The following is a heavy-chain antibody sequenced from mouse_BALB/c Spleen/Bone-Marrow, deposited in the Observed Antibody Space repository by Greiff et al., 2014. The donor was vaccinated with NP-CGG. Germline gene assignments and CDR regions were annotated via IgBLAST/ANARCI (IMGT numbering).Heavy chain of an antibody. CDR2: IYPGGGYT. D-gene: IGHD2-12*01. CDR1: GYTFTNYW. Sequence: QVQLQQSGAELVRPGTSVKISCKASGYTFTNYWLGCVKQRPGHGLEWIGDIYPGGGYTNYNEKFKGKATLTADTSSSTAYMQLSSLTSEDSAVYFCARDTMFPMDYWGQGTSVTVSS. J-gene: IGHJ4*01. V-gene: IGHV1-63*02. CDR3: ARDTMFPMDY.